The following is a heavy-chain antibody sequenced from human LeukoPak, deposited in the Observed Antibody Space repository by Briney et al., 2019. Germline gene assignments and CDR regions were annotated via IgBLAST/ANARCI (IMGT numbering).Heavy chain of an antibody. V-gene: IGHV3-13*01. CDR2: IGTAGDT. D-gene: IGHD3-3*01. CDR1: GFTFSSYD. Sequence: GGSLRLSCAASGFTFSSYDMHWVRQATGKGLEWVSAIGTAGDTYYPGSVKGRFTISRENAKNSLYLQMNSLRAGDTAVYYCARYYDFWSGYGESAFDIWGQGTMVTVSS. J-gene: IGHJ3*02. CDR3: ARYYDFWSGYGESAFDI.